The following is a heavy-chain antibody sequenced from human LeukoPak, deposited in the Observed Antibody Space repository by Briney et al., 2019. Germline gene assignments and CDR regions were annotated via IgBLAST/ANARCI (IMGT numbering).Heavy chain of an antibody. J-gene: IGHJ4*02. CDR2: IRSKANNYAT. D-gene: IGHD5-24*01. Sequence: GGSLRLSCAASGFILSDSAVHWVRQASGKGLEWIGRIRSKANNYATAYADSLKGRFTVSRDDSKNTAYLQMNSLRAEDTAVYYCAKDIRNDYNPFYFDPWGQGTLVTVSS. CDR3: AKDIRNDYNPFYFDP. CDR1: GFILSDSA. V-gene: IGHV3-73*01.